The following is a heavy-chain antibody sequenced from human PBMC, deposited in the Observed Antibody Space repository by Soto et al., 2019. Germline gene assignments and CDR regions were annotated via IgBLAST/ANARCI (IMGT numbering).Heavy chain of an antibody. D-gene: IGHD5-18*01. CDR3: ARPAMVLKNYWYFDL. CDR1: GFTFSSYG. V-gene: IGHV3-33*01. CDR2: IWYDGSNK. Sequence: QVQLVESGGGVVQPGRSLRLSCAASGFTFSSYGMHWVRQAPGKGLEWVAVIWYDGSNKYYADSVKGRFTISRDNSKNTLYLQMNSLRAEDTAVYYCARPAMVLKNYWYFDLWGRGTLVTVSS. J-gene: IGHJ2*01.